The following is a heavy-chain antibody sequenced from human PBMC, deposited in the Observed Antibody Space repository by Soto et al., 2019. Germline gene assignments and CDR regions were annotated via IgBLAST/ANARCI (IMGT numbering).Heavy chain of an antibody. Sequence: TSETLSLTCAVYGGSFSGYYWSWIRQPPGKGLEWIGEINHSGSTNYNPSLKSRVTISVDTSKNHFSLKLSSVNAADTAVYYCGEGYGYRYWGQGTLVTVS. CDR2: INHSGST. V-gene: IGHV4-34*01. J-gene: IGHJ4*02. CDR1: GGSFSGYY. D-gene: IGHD5-18*01. CDR3: GEGYGYRY.